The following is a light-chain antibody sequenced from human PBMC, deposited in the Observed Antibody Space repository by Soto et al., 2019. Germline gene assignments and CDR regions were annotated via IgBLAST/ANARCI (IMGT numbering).Light chain of an antibody. CDR3: LSKTSSISYV. J-gene: IGLJ1*01. CDR1: SSDVGGYNY. Sequence: QSVLTQPPSASGSPGQSVTISCTGTSSDVGGYNYVSWYQQHPGKAPKLMISEVSKRPSGVPDRFSGSKSGNTASLTISGLQAEDEADYYCLSKTSSISYVFGTGTKVTVL. CDR2: EVS. V-gene: IGLV2-8*01.